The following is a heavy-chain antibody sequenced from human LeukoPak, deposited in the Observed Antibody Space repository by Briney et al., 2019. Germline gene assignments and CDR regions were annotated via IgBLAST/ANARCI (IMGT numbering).Heavy chain of an antibody. Sequence: PSETLSLTCAVYGGSFSGYYWSWIRQPPGKGLEWIGEINHSGSTNYNPSLKGRVTISVDTSKNQFSLKLSSVTAADTAVYYCARKDVDTAMRNWFDPWGQGTLVTVSS. CDR1: GGSFSGYY. J-gene: IGHJ5*02. V-gene: IGHV4-34*01. D-gene: IGHD5-18*01. CDR3: ARKDVDTAMRNWFDP. CDR2: INHSGST.